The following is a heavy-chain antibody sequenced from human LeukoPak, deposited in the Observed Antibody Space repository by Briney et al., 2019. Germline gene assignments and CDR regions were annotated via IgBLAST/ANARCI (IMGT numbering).Heavy chain of an antibody. CDR1: GFSFPNYW. J-gene: IGHJ4*02. V-gene: IGHV5-51*01. D-gene: IGHD1-26*01. CDR2: IYPGDSDT. Sequence: WEALKTSCKGSGFSFPNYWIGWVRQVPGKGLGWIGIIYPGDSDTSYSPSLHGQVTISADKSISTAYLQWSSLKASDTAMYYCARQIGSYYVSDYWGQGTLVTVSS. CDR3: ARQIGSYYVSDY.